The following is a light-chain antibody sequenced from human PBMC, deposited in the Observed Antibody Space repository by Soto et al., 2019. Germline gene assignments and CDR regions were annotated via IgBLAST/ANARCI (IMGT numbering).Light chain of an antibody. V-gene: IGLV2-23*02. J-gene: IGLJ2*01. CDR3: CSHAGRGSVL. Sequence: QSVLAQPASVCGSPGEAMTISCTGTSSGIGRYNLVSWYQQSPGKAPKPVIYDVTKRPSGVSDSFSASKSGNTHSLTISGLQADDEAAYYCCSHAGRGSVLFGGGTKVPS. CDR1: SSGIGRYNL. CDR2: DVT.